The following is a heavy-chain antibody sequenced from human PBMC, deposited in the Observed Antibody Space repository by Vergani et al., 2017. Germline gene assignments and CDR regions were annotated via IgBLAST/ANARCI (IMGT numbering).Heavy chain of an antibody. V-gene: IGHV3-23*01. Sequence: EVQLLESGGGLVQPGGSLRLSCAASGFTFSSYAMSWVRQAPGKGLEWVSAISGSGGSTYYADSVKGRFTISRDKSKNTLYLQMNSLGAEDTAVYYCAKEGEGRYCLDYWGQGTLVTVSS. CDR3: AKEGEGRYCLDY. CDR1: GFTFSSYA. CDR2: ISGSGGST. J-gene: IGHJ4*02. D-gene: IGHD1-26*01.